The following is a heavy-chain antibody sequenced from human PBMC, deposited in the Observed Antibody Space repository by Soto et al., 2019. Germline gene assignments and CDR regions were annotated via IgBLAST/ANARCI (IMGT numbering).Heavy chain of an antibody. V-gene: IGHV3-49*04. CDR3: SRSLAIDFDS. CDR1: GFNFAAYT. J-gene: IGHJ4*02. CDR2: IRRIAYGGTT. Sequence: GGSLRLSCSASGFNFAAYTMSWVRLTPGKGLEWVGFIRRIAYGGTTDYAASVKGRFTISRDDSRKIVYLQMSRLKIEDTAVYYCSRSLAIDFDSWGQGTLVTAPQ.